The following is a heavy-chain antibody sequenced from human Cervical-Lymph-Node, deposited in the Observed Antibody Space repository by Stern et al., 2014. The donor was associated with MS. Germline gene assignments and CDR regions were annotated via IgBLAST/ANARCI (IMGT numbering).Heavy chain of an antibody. J-gene: IGHJ6*02. V-gene: IGHV1-2*06. D-gene: IGHD6-13*01. Sequence: VQLVESGAEVKKPGASVKVSCKASGYSFTDFNTHWVRQAPGQGLEWMGRICPHTGGARHAEKFQGRVTMTRGNSLTTPYTDLHRLTSADTAVYYCATHGGSSFQMDVWGQGTTVTVSS. CDR3: ATHGGSSFQMDV. CDR1: GYSFTDFN. CDR2: ICPHTGGA.